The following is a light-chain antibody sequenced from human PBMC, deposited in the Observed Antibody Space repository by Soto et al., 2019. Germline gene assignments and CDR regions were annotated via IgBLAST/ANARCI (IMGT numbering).Light chain of an antibody. CDR2: AAS. Sequence: DIQMNQSPSSLSASVGDRVTITCRASQSISKYLNWYQQKPGQAPNILIYAASTLQSGVPSRFSGSGSGTDFTLTISSLQPEDFATYYCQQSYSTPPDTFGQGTKLEIK. CDR1: QSISKY. J-gene: IGKJ2*01. CDR3: QQSYSTPPDT. V-gene: IGKV1-39*01.